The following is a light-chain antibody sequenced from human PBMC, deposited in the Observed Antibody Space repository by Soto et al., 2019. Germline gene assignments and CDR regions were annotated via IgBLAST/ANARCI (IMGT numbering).Light chain of an antibody. CDR1: QDIRNY. Sequence: DIQMTQSPPSLSASVGDRVTITCRANQDIRNYLGWYQQNPGKAPKRLIYAASSLQSGVPSRFSGRGSGTEFTLTISSLQPEDFATYFCLQYNDYPYTFGQGTKLEF. CDR2: AAS. CDR3: LQYNDYPYT. J-gene: IGKJ2*01. V-gene: IGKV1-17*01.